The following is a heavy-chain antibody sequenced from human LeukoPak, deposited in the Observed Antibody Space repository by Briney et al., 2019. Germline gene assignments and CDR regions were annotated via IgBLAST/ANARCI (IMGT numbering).Heavy chain of an antibody. CDR1: GGSISNYY. V-gene: IGHV4-59*12. Sequence: SETLSLTCTVSGGSISNYYWSWIRQPPGKGLEWIGYINYSGRTKYNPSLKSRVTISVDTSNSQFSLKLSSVTVADTAVYYCARSTGYTSGWPFNYWGQGILVTVSS. CDR2: INYSGRT. D-gene: IGHD6-19*01. J-gene: IGHJ4*02. CDR3: ARSTGYTSGWPFNY.